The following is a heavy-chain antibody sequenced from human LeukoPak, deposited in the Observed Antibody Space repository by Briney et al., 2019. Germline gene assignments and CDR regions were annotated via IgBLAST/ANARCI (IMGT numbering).Heavy chain of an antibody. Sequence: PGGSLRLSCAASGFTFSSYAMHWVRQAPGKGLEWVAVISYDGSNKYYADSVKGRFTISRDSAKNSVYLQMYSLRPEDTAMYYCARGRDGYPYNFWGQGTLVTVSS. J-gene: IGHJ4*02. D-gene: IGHD5-24*01. CDR1: GFTFSSYA. CDR2: ISYDGSNK. V-gene: IGHV3-30-3*01. CDR3: ARGRDGYPYNF.